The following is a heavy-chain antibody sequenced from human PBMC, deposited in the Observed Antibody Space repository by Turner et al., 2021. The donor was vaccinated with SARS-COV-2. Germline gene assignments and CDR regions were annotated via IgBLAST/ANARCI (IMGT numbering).Heavy chain of an antibody. D-gene: IGHD2-15*01. CDR2: INPSGGIT. Sequence: QVQLVQSGAEVKNPGASVQVSCKASGSTFTSYYMHWVRQAPGQGLEWMGIINPSGGITGYAQKFQGRVNMTRDTSTSTVYMELSSLRSEDTAVYYCARSGGGFDYWGQGTLVTVSS. CDR3: ARSGGGFDY. J-gene: IGHJ4*02. CDR1: GSTFTSYY. V-gene: IGHV1-46*01.